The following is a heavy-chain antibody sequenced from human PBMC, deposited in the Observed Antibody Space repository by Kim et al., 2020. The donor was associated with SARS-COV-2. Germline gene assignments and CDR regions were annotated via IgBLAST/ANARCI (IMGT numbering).Heavy chain of an antibody. CDR2: IKSKTDGGTT. Sequence: GGSLRLSCAASGFTFSNAWMSWVRQAPGKGLEWVGRIKSKTDGGTTDYAAPVKGRFTISRDDSKNTLYLQMNSLKTEDTAVYYCTSTPSGSYPPYYWGQGTLVTVSS. V-gene: IGHV3-15*01. J-gene: IGHJ4*02. CDR1: GFTFSNAW. D-gene: IGHD1-26*01. CDR3: TSTPSGSYPPYY.